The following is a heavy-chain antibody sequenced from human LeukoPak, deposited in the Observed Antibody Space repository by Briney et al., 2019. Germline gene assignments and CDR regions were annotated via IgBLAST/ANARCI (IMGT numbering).Heavy chain of an antibody. CDR3: ARRSIAAAGGLYYYYMDV. CDR2: IYYSGST. Sequence: PSETLSLTCTVSGGSISSYYWSWIRQPPGKGLEWIGYIYYSGSTNCNPSLKSRVTISVDTSKNQFSLKLSSVTAADTAVYYCARRSIAAAGGLYYYYMDVWGKGTTVTISS. V-gene: IGHV4-59*01. CDR1: GGSISSYY. J-gene: IGHJ6*03. D-gene: IGHD6-13*01.